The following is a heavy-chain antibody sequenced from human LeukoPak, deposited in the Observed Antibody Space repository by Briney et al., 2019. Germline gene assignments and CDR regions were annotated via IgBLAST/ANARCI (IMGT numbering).Heavy chain of an antibody. V-gene: IGHV4-39*07. Sequence: SETLSLTCTDSGGSISNGTYYWGWIRQPPGKGLEWIGSFSYSGSTYYNPSLKSRVTISVDTSKNQFSLKLTSATAADTAVFYCARDRDGYNDDFDIWGQGTMVTVSS. CDR1: GGSISNGTYY. CDR3: ARDRDGYNDDFDI. CDR2: FSYSGST. J-gene: IGHJ3*02. D-gene: IGHD5-24*01.